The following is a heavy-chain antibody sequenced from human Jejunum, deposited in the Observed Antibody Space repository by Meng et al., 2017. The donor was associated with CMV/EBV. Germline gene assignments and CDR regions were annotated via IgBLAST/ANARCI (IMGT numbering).Heavy chain of an antibody. CDR3: TKALTISGVLRQYYYFDH. J-gene: IGHJ4*01. CDR1: SSS. D-gene: IGHD3-3*01. V-gene: IGHV3-48*04. Sequence: SSSMNWVRQAPGKGLEWISYISWSSGIMYYSDSAKGRFTISRDNAKNSLYLQMNSLRGEDTAVYYCTKALTISGVLRQYYYFDHWGHGALVTVSS. CDR2: ISWSSGIM.